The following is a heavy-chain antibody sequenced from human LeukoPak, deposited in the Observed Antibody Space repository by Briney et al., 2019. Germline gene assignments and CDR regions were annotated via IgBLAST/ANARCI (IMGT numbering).Heavy chain of an antibody. D-gene: IGHD2-21*01. J-gene: IGHJ4*02. CDR1: GYTFTNYY. CDR3: VRGIARGGDC. CDR2: IDPSGGDT. Sequence: GASVKVSCKAAGYTFTNYYIHWVRQAPGQGLEWMGVIDPSGGDTNYAQMFQDRVTMTRDTSTSTVYMDLSSLRSEDTALYYCVRGIARGGDCWGQGTLVTVSS. V-gene: IGHV1-46*01.